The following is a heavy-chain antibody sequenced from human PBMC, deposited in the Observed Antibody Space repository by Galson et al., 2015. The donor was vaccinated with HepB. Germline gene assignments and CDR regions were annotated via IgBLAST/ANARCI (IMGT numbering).Heavy chain of an antibody. CDR1: GFTFSNVW. V-gene: IGHV3-15*01. D-gene: IGHD2-2*01. J-gene: IGHJ4*02. CDR3: TTCHFIVVPTATGRTFDY. CDR2: IKSTNDGGTT. Sequence: SLRLSCATSGFTFSNVWMSWVRQAPGKGLEWDGRIKSTNDGGTTDYAAPVKGRFTISRDDSKDTLYLQMNSLKTEDTAVYYCTTCHFIVVPTATGRTFDYWGQGTLVTVSS.